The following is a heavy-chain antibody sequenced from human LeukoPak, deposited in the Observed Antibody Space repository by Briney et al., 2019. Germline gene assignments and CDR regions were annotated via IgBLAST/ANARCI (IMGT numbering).Heavy chain of an antibody. J-gene: IGHJ4*02. CDR3: ARGGGYCSSTSCYYFDY. CDR2: IYTSGST. D-gene: IGHD2-2*01. V-gene: IGHV4-4*07. Sequence: SETLSLTCTVSGGSISSYYWSWIRQPAGKGLEWIGRIYTSGSTNYNPYLKSRVTISVDTSKNQFSLKLSSVTAADTAVYYCARGGGYCSSTSCYYFDYWGQGTLVTVSS. CDR1: GGSISSYY.